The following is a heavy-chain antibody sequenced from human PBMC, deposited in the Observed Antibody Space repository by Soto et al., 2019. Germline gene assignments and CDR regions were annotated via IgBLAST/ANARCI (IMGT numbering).Heavy chain of an antibody. CDR3: ARAISYYYDSSGYRAFDI. Sequence: QVQLQESGPGLVKPSETLSLTCTVSGGSVSSGSYYWSWIRQPPGKGLEWIGYIYYSGSTNYNPSLKGRVTISVDTSKNQFSLNLSSVTAADTAVYYCARAISYYYDSSGYRAFDIWGQGTMVTVSS. CDR2: IYYSGST. V-gene: IGHV4-61*01. D-gene: IGHD3-22*01. CDR1: GGSVSSGSYY. J-gene: IGHJ3*02.